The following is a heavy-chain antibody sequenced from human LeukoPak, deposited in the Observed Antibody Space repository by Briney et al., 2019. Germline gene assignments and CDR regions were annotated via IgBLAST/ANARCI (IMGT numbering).Heavy chain of an antibody. J-gene: IGHJ5*02. CDR2: IYCSGST. D-gene: IGHD6-19*01. CDR3: ARVGGGVAVAGTTRWFDP. Sequence: KPSETLSLTCTVSGDSISSYYWSWIRQPPGKGLEWIGYIYCSGSTNYNPSLKSRVTISVDTSKNQFSLKLSSVTAADTAVYYCARVGGGVAVAGTTRWFDPWGQGTLVTVSS. V-gene: IGHV4-59*12. CDR1: GDSISSYY.